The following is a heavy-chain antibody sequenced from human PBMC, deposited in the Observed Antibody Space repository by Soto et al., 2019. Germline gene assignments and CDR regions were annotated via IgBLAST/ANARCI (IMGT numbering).Heavy chain of an antibody. Sequence: EVQLVESGGGLVQPGGSLRLSCVGSGLIFSDYSMNWVRQAPGKGLEWVSFILNTGDTVYYADSVRGRFTISRDNAKNSVNLKRDGLRPENRAFFYCRGGGGSRGPGHWAQETLVPVPS. CDR1: GLIFSDYS. J-gene: IGHJ4*02. D-gene: IGHD3-16*01. V-gene: IGHV3-48*01. CDR2: ILNTGDTV. CDR3: RGGGGSRGPGH.